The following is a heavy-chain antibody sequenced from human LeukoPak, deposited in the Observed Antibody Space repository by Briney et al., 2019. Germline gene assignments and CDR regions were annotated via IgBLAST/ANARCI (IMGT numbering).Heavy chain of an antibody. CDR2: ISGGGGST. V-gene: IGHV3-23*01. J-gene: IGHJ4*02. CDR1: GFTFSSYA. CDR3: AKESLNGDYSFDY. Sequence: GGSLRLSCAAAGFTFSSYAMSWVRQAPGKGLEWVSAISGGGGSTYYADSVKGRFTISRDNSKNTLYLQMNSLRAEDTAVYYCAKESLNGDYSFDYWGQGTLVTVSS. D-gene: IGHD4-17*01.